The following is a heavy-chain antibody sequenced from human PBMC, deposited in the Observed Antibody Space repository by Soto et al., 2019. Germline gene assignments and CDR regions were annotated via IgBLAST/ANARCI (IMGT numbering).Heavy chain of an antibody. CDR2: INHSGST. CDR1: GGSFSGYY. D-gene: IGHD4-4*01. J-gene: IGHJ4*02. V-gene: IGHV4-34*01. Sequence: SETLSLTCAVYGGSFSGYYWSWIRQPPGKGLEWIGEINHSGSTNYNPSLKSRVTISVDTSKNQFSLKLSSVTAADTAVYYCARTEMATVYFDYWGQGTLVTVSS. CDR3: ARTEMATVYFDY.